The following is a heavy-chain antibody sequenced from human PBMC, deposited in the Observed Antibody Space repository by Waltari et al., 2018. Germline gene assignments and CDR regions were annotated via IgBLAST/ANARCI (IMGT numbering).Heavy chain of an antibody. CDR2: IGSKADGGTI. V-gene: IGHV3-15*04. D-gene: IGHD5-12*01. CDR3: TTDRRRGYDPQFDY. J-gene: IGHJ4*02. CDR1: GFSFSDAW. Sequence: EVQLVESGGGLVKPGGSLRLSCAASGFSFSDAWMSWVRLAPGKGLGWVGRIGSKADGGTIDYAAPVKGRLTISRDDSKTTLYMQLNSLKDEDTAVYYCTTDRRRGYDPQFDYWCQGTLVTVSS.